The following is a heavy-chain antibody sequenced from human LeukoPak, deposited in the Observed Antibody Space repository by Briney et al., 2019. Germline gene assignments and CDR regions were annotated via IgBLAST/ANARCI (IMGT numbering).Heavy chain of an antibody. CDR2: IGSDGGST. CDR1: GFTFSGYS. J-gene: IGHJ4*02. CDR3: ARVLGQKAPFDY. Sequence: GGSLRLSCAASGFTFSGYSMHWVRQAPGKGLEYVSAIGSDGGSTSYANSVKGRFMISRDNSKNTLYLQMGSLRAEDMAVYYWARVLGQKAPFDYGAQEPLVTVP. V-gene: IGHV3-64*01.